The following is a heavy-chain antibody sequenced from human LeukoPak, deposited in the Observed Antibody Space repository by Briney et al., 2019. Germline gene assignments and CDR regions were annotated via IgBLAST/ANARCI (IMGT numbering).Heavy chain of an antibody. CDR2: IKSKGDSETT. CDR3: TTDLGITMIRGVIVY. J-gene: IGHJ4*02. D-gene: IGHD3-10*01. Sequence: GGPLRLSCAASGFGFTNAWMSWVRQAPGKGLEWVGRIKSKGDSETTDYAAFVKGRFTMSRDDAKATLYLQINSLITEDTAVYYCTTDLGITMIRGVIVYWGQGTLVTVSS. CDR1: GFGFTNAW. V-gene: IGHV3-15*01.